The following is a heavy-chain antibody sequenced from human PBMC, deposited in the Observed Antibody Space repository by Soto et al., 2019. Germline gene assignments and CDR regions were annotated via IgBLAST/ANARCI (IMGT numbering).Heavy chain of an antibody. CDR2: MNPNSGNT. Sequence: QVQLVQSGAEVKKPGASVKVSCKASGYTFTSYDINWVRQATGQGLEWMGWMNPNSGNTGCAQKSXCRVTRPRNTSISTADMELSSLRSEDTAGYYCAGEKSGDYDYWCQGTLVSVSS. D-gene: IGHD1-26*01. V-gene: IGHV1-8*01. J-gene: IGHJ4*02. CDR1: GYTFTSYD. CDR3: AGEKSGDYDY.